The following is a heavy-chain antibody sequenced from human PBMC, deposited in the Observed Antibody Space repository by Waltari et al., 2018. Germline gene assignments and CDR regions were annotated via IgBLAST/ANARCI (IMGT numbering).Heavy chain of an antibody. Sequence: EVQLVQSGAEVKKPGESLKISCKGSGYSFTSYWIGWVRQMPGKGLEWVGLIYPCDSDTRDSPSLQGQVTLSADKSISTAYLQWSSLKASDTAMYFCARGLYSGSYHGYLQPWGQGPLVPVSS. CDR2: IYPCDSDT. CDR3: ARGLYSGSYHGYLQP. CDR1: GYSFTSYW. D-gene: IGHD1-26*01. J-gene: IGHJ1*01. V-gene: IGHV5-51*03.